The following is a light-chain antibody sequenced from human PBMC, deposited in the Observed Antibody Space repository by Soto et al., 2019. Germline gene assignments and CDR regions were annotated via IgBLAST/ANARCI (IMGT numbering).Light chain of an antibody. J-gene: IGLJ1*01. CDR2: EFS. V-gene: IGLV2-8*01. Sequence: QSALTQPPSASGSPGQSGTTSFTGSISDVVGYNCVSCWQHDPGRAPKLVMYEFSKRPSLFPDRFCVSNAGNTASLTVSLLXSEDEAAYYGRPYAGSNNFYVFGTGPKVTVL. CDR1: ISDVVGYNC. CDR3: RPYAGSNNFYV.